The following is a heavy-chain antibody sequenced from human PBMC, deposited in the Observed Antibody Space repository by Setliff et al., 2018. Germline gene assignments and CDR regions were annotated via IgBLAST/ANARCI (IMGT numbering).Heavy chain of an antibody. D-gene: IGHD3-22*01. V-gene: IGHV5-51*01. J-gene: IGHJ4*02. CDR3: ARRRYYDSSGYYYFDY. CDR1: GYTFTNYW. Sequence: GESLKISCKSSGYTFTNYWIGWVRQMPGKGLEWMGIIYPDDSDARKSPSFQGQVTISADKSISTAYLQWSSLKASDTAMYYCARRRYYDSSGYYYFDYWGQGTLVTVSS. CDR2: IYPDDSDA.